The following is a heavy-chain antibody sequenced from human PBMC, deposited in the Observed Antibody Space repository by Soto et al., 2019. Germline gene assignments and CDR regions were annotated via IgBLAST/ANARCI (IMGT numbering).Heavy chain of an antibody. V-gene: IGHV1-3*01. CDR1: GYTLTSYA. CDR2: INAGNGNT. D-gene: IGHD2-15*01. CDR3: ARDLMGGYCSGGSCYPTWFDP. Sequence: ASVKVSCKASGYTLTSYAMHWVRQAPGQRLEWMGWINAGNGNTKYSQKFQGRVTITRDTSASTAYMELSSLRSEDTAVYYCARDLMGGYCSGGSCYPTWFDPRGQGTLVTVSS. J-gene: IGHJ5*02.